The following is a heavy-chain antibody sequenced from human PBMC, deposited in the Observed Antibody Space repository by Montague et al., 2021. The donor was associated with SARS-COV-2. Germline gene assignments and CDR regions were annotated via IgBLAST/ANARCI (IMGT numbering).Heavy chain of an antibody. J-gene: IGHJ4*02. CDR2: IYTSGST. V-gene: IGHV4-61*02. Sequence: TLSLTCTVSGGSISSGSYYWNWIRQPAGKGLEWIGRIYTSGSTKYXXXLKSRVTISVDTSRNQFSLKLSSVTAADTAVYYCAREYLHLTGYYYDYFDDWGQGTLVTVSS. CDR3: AREYLHLTGYYYDYFDD. CDR1: GGSISSGSYY. D-gene: IGHD3-9*01.